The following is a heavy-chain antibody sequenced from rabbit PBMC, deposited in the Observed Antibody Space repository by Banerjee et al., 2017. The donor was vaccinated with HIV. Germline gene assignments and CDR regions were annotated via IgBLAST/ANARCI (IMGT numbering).Heavy chain of an antibody. CDR2: IYTGSSGIT. Sequence: QSLEESGGDLVKPGASLTLTCTASGFSFSSSDWICWVSQAPGKGLEWIGCIYTGSSGITYYASWAKGRFTISKTSTTVDLKMTSLTAADTATYFCATGYSSAFNLWGPGTLVTVS. J-gene: IGHJ4*01. CDR3: ATGYSSAFNL. CDR1: GFSFSSSDW. D-gene: IGHD4-1*01. V-gene: IGHV1S40*01.